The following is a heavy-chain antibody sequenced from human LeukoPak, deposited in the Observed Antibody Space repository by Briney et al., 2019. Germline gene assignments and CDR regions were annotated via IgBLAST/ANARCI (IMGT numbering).Heavy chain of an antibody. J-gene: IGHJ4*02. CDR2: ISSSSSYI. CDR3: ARVGGTGNFDY. V-gene: IGHV3-21*01. D-gene: IGHD1-14*01. CDR1: GFTFSSYS. Sequence: GGSLRVSCAASGFTFSSYSTNWVRQAPGKGLEWVSSISSSSSYIYYADSVKGRFTISRDNAKNSLYLQMNSLRAEDTAVYYCARVGGTGNFDYWGQGTLVTVSS.